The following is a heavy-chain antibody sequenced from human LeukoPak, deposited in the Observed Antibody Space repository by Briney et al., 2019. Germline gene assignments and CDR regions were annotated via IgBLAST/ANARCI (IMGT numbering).Heavy chain of an antibody. V-gene: IGHV3-74*01. J-gene: IGHJ3*02. D-gene: IGHD6-13*01. CDR1: GFTFSTYW. Sequence: PGGSLRLSCAASGFTFSTYWMHWVRQDPGKGLVWVSRISSDASITSYANPVKGRFTISRDNAKNTLYLQMNSLRAEDTAVYYCARTLSRWQQLWDGAFDIWGQGTMVTVSS. CDR2: ISSDASIT. CDR3: ARTLSRWQQLWDGAFDI.